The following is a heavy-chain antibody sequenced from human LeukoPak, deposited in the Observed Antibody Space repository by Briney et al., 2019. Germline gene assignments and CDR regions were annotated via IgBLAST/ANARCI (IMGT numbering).Heavy chain of an antibody. V-gene: IGHV5-51*01. CDR2: IYPGDSDT. Sequence: GESLKISCKGSRYSFTSYWIGWVRQMPGKGLEWMGIIYPGDSDTRYSPSFQGQVTISADKSISTAYLQWSSLKASDTAMYYCARLRLMYYYGSGARYYYYYYYMDVWGKGTTVTISS. J-gene: IGHJ6*03. D-gene: IGHD3-10*01. CDR1: RYSFTSYW. CDR3: ARLRLMYYYGSGARYYYYYYYMDV.